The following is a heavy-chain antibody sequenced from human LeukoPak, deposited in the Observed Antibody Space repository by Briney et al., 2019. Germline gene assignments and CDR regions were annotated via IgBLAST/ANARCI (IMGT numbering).Heavy chain of an antibody. CDR3: ASTPPNYGDSYYFDY. Sequence: ASVKVSCKASGYTFTSYGISWVRQAPGQGLEWMGWISAYNGNTNYAQKPQGRVTMTTDTSTSTAYMELRSLRSDDTAVYYCASTPPNYGDSYYFDYWGQGTLVTVSS. V-gene: IGHV1-18*01. J-gene: IGHJ4*02. D-gene: IGHD4-17*01. CDR2: ISAYNGNT. CDR1: GYTFTSYG.